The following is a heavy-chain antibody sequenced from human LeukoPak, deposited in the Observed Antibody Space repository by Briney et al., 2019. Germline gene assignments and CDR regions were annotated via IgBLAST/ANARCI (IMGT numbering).Heavy chain of an antibody. CDR1: GFTFSSYS. V-gene: IGHV3-21*01. CDR2: ISSSSSYI. CDR3: AKPSVSGWYYFDS. D-gene: IGHD6-19*01. Sequence: GESLRLSCAASGFTFSSYSMNWVRQAPGKGLEWVSSISSSSSYIYYADSVKGRFTISRDNSKNTLYLQMNSLRPEDTAVYYCAKPSVSGWYYFDSWGQGTLVTVSS. J-gene: IGHJ4*02.